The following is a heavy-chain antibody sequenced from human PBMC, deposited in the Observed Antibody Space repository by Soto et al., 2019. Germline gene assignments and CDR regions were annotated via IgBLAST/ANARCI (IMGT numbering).Heavy chain of an antibody. J-gene: IGHJ4*02. D-gene: IGHD2-15*01. Sequence: ASVKVSCQASGYAFTSYGISWVRQAPGQGLEWMGWISAYNGNTNYAQKLQGRVTMTTDTSTSTAYMELRSLRSDDTAVYYCATTRRYCSGGSCIDYWGQGTLVTVSS. CDR2: ISAYNGNT. CDR3: ATTRRYCSGGSCIDY. V-gene: IGHV1-18*01. CDR1: GYAFTSYG.